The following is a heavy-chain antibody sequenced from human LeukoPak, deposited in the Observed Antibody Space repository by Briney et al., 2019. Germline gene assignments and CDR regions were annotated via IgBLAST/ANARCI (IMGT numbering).Heavy chain of an antibody. CDR2: VYDSGST. V-gene: IGHV4-59*01. J-gene: IGHJ4*02. CDR3: ARDYRGFTPGWFDD. Sequence: SETLSLTCTVSGGSISSYYWSWLRQSPGKGLEWIACVYDSGSTNYNPSLRRRVTISMDTSRNQFFLKLSSVTAADTAVYFCARDYRGFTPGWFDDWGQGTLATVSS. D-gene: IGHD3-16*02. CDR1: GGSISSYY.